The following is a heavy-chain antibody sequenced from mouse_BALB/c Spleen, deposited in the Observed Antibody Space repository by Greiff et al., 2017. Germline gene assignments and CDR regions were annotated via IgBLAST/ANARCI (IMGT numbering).Heavy chain of an antibody. J-gene: IGHJ4*01. CDR2: IDPENGDT. CDR1: GFNIKDYY. V-gene: IGHV14-4*02. D-gene: IGHD1-1*01. CDR3: YAYYPYAMDY. Sequence: EVQLQQSGAELVRSGASVKLSCTASGFNIKDYYMHWVKQRPEQGLEWIGWIDPENGDTESAPKFPGKATMTADTSSNTAYLQLSSLTSEDTAVYYCYAYYPYAMDYWGQGTSVTVSS.